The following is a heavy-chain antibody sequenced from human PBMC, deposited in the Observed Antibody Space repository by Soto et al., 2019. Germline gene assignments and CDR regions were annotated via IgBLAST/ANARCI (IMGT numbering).Heavy chain of an antibody. J-gene: IGHJ3*02. D-gene: IGHD2-15*01. CDR1: GFTFSSYW. V-gene: IGHV3-7*01. CDR2: IKQDGSEK. Sequence: PGGSLRLSCAASGFTFSSYWMSWVRQAPGKGLEWVANIKQDGSEKYYVDSVKGRFTISRDNAKNSLYLQMNSLRAEDTAVYYCARDSPVYGGNCDAFDIWGQGTMVTVSS. CDR3: ARDSPVYGGNCDAFDI.